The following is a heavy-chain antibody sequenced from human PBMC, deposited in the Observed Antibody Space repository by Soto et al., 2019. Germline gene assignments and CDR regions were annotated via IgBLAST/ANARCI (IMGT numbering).Heavy chain of an antibody. J-gene: IGHJ4*02. V-gene: IGHV3-23*01. Sequence: GGSMRLSCAASGFTFSSYAMSWVRQAPGKGLEWVSAISGSGVSTYYADSVKGRFTISRDNSKNTLYLQMNSLRAEDTAVYYCAKMKSVAVLPHSWGQGTLVTVSS. D-gene: IGHD6-19*01. CDR3: AKMKSVAVLPHS. CDR1: GFTFSSYA. CDR2: ISGSGVST.